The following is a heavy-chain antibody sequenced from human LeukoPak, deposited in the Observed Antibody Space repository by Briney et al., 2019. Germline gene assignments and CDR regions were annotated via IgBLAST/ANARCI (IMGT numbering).Heavy chain of an antibody. CDR3: ARVLRYFDWFDY. Sequence: ASVKVSCKASRYTFTDYYMHWVRQAPGQGLEWMGWINPNSGGTNYAQKFQGRVTMTRDTSISTAYMELSRLRSDDTAVYYCARVLRYFDWFDYWGQGTLVTVSS. V-gene: IGHV1-2*02. CDR2: INPNSGGT. J-gene: IGHJ4*02. D-gene: IGHD3-9*01. CDR1: RYTFTDYY.